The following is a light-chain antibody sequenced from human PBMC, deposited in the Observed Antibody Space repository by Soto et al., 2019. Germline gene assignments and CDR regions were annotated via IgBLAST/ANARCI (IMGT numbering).Light chain of an antibody. CDR1: QRVSSSY. Sequence: ESVLTQSPGTLSLSPGERATLSCRASQRVSSSYLAWYQQKPGQAPRLLIYGASSRATGIPDRFSGSGSGTDFTLTISRLEPEDFAVYYCKQYGSSPYTFGQGTKLEIK. CDR2: GAS. V-gene: IGKV3-20*01. CDR3: KQYGSSPYT. J-gene: IGKJ2*01.